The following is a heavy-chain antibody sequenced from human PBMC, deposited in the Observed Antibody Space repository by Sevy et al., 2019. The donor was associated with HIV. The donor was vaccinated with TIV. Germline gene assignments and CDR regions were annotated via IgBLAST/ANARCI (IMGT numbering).Heavy chain of an antibody. D-gene: IGHD2-2*01. CDR2: ISAYSGDT. V-gene: IGHV1-18*01. J-gene: IGHJ4*02. CDR3: ARDKPQGVVIIPGSMWGGVDY. CDR1: GYTFKTYG. Sequence: ASGKVSCKTFGYTFKTYGISWVRQAPGQGLEWMGWISAYSGDTNFAQKFQGGVTMTTDTSTSTAYVELGSLRSDDTAVYFCARDKPQGVVIIPGSMWGGVDYWGQGTVVTVSS.